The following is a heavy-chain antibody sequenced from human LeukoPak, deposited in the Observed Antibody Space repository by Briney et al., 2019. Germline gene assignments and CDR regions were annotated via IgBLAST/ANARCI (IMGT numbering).Heavy chain of an antibody. CDR1: GYTFTSYY. CDR3: AREYCSSTSCYTGTHMDV. J-gene: IGHJ6*03. Sequence: GASVKASCKASGYTFTSYYMHWVRQAPGQGLEWMGIINPSGVSTSYAQKFQGRVTMTRDMSTSTVYMELSSLRSEDTAVYYCAREYCSSTSCYTGTHMDVWGKGTTVTVSS. V-gene: IGHV1-46*01. D-gene: IGHD2-2*02. CDR2: INPSGVST.